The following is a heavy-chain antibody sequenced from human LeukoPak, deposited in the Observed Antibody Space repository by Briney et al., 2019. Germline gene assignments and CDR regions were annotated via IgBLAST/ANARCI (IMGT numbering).Heavy chain of an antibody. CDR3: AKDERGYYDSSGFFGAIDY. J-gene: IGHJ4*02. CDR1: GFTFNRYA. D-gene: IGHD3-22*01. CDR2: IWYDGSNK. Sequence: GGSLRLSCAASGFTFNRYAMHWVRQAPGKGLEWVAFIWYDGSNKYYADSVKGRFTVSRDNSKHTLYLQMNSLRAEDTAVYYCAKDERGYYDSSGFFGAIDYWGQGSLVSVSS. V-gene: IGHV3-30*02.